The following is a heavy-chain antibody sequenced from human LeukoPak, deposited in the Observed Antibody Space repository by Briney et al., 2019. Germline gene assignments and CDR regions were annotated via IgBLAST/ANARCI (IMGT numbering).Heavy chain of an antibody. D-gene: IGHD2-15*01. CDR2: IWYDGSNK. J-gene: IGHJ4*02. CDR3: ARGGYCSGGSCYHTKQPLNY. CDR1: GFTFSSYG. V-gene: IGHV3-33*01. Sequence: PGGSLRLSCAASGFTFSSYGMHWVRQAPGKGLEWVAVIWYDGSNKYYADSVKGRFTISRDNSKNTPYLQMNSLRAEDTAVYYCARGGYCSGGSCYHTKQPLNYWGQGTLVTVSS.